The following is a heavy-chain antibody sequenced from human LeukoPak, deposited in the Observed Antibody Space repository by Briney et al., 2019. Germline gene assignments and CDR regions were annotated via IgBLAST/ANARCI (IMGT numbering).Heavy chain of an antibody. D-gene: IGHD6-6*01. V-gene: IGHV4-59*01. CDR2: IYYSGST. J-gene: IGHJ4*02. CDR3: ARGHLVFAY. CDR1: AASISSYY. Sequence: PSETLSLTCTVSAASISSYYWSWIRQPPGKGLEWIGYIYYSGSTNYNPSLKSRVAISVDTSKNQVSLRLSSVTAADTAVYYCARGHLVFAYWGQGTLVTVSS.